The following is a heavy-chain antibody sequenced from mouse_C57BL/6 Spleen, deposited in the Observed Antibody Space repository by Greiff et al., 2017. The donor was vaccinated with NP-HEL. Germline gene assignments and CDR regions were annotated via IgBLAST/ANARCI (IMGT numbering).Heavy chain of an antibody. V-gene: IGHV1-50*01. CDR1: GYTFTSYW. D-gene: IGHD2-1*01. Sequence: QVQLKQPGAELVKPGASVKLSCKASGYTFTSYWMQWVKQRPGQGLEWIGEIDPSDSYTNYNQKFKGKATLTVDTSSSTAYMQLSSLTSEDSAVYYCARGGNGNYEFDYWGQGTTLTVSS. CDR3: ARGGNGNYEFDY. CDR2: IDPSDSYT. J-gene: IGHJ2*01.